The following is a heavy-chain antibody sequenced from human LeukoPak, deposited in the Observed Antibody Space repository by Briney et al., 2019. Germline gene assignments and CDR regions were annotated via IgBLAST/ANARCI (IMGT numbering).Heavy chain of an antibody. J-gene: IGHJ6*03. V-gene: IGHV4-38-2*02. CDR2: IYHSGST. CDR1: GYSISSGYY. D-gene: IGHD5-18*01. Sequence: SETLSLTCTVSGYSISSGYYWGWIRPPPGKGLEWIGSIYHSGSTYYNPSLKSRVTISVDTSKNQFSLKLSSVTAADTAVYYCARVFYGYGYYYYMDVWGKGTTVTVSS. CDR3: ARVFYGYGYYYYMDV.